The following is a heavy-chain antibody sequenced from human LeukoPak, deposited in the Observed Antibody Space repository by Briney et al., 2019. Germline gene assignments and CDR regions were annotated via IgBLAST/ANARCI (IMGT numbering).Heavy chain of an antibody. CDR1: GYTFTSYY. D-gene: IGHD5-12*01. V-gene: IGHV1-46*01. CDR3: ARRYSGYDLGFDY. Sequence: ASVKVSCKASGYTFTSYYMHWVRQAPGQGLEWMGIINPSGGSTSYAQKFQGRVTITRNTSISTAYMELSSLRSEDTAVYYCARRYSGYDLGFDYWGQGTLVTVSA. CDR2: INPSGGST. J-gene: IGHJ4*02.